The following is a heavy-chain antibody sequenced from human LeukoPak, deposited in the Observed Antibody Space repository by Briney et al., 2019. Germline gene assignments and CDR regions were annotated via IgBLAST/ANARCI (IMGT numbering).Heavy chain of an antibody. J-gene: IGHJ4*02. Sequence: ASVKVSCKASGYTFTSYGISWVRQAPGQGLEWMGWISAYNGNTNYAQKLQGRVTMTTDTSTSTAYMELRSLRSDDTAVYYCAREPAGYSSGRTFFDYWGQGTPVTVSS. CDR3: AREPAGYSSGRTFFDY. D-gene: IGHD6-25*01. CDR2: ISAYNGNT. CDR1: GYTFTSYG. V-gene: IGHV1-18*01.